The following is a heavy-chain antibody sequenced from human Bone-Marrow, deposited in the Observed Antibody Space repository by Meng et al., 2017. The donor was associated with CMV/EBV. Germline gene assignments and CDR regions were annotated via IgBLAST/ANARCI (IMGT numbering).Heavy chain of an antibody. CDR3: ARGYYGGNPTGFPVVDN. CDR1: GFTFSDFF. V-gene: IGHV3-11*01. Sequence: GESLKISCAASGFTFSDFFMTWFRQTPGKGLEWISYISGNVKTFYYAESVKGRFTISRDNAKNSLFLQMNSLRDEDTSVYFCARGYYGGNPTGFPVVDNWGQGTLVTVSS. J-gene: IGHJ4*02. D-gene: IGHD4-23*01. CDR2: ISGNVKTF.